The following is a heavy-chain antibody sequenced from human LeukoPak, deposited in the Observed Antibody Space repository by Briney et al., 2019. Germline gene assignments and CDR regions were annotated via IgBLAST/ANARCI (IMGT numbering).Heavy chain of an antibody. CDR3: ARAAGVVVVAATRGLAFDY. CDR1: GYTFTSYY. CDR2: INPSGGST. V-gene: IGHV1-46*01. J-gene: IGHJ4*02. Sequence: GASVKVSCKASGYTFTSYYMHWVRQAPGQGLEWMGIINPSGGSTSYAQKFQGRVTMTRDMSTSTVYMELSSLRSEDTAVYYCARAAGVVVVAATRGLAFDYWGQGTLVTVSS. D-gene: IGHD2-15*01.